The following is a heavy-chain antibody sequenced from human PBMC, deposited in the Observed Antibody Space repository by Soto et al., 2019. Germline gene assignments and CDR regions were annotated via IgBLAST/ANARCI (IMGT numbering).Heavy chain of an antibody. J-gene: IGHJ4*02. D-gene: IGHD3-16*01. CDR3: ASVLGDGYNEPYYFDY. Sequence: QVQLVQSGAEVRKPGSSVKVSCKASGGTFSRHAISWVRQAPGQGLEWMGGIIPIFGTANHAQKFQGRVTIIADESTSTAYMELSSLRSEDTAVYYCASVLGDGYNEPYYFDYWGQGTLVTVSS. CDR2: IIPIFGTA. V-gene: IGHV1-69*01. CDR1: GGTFSRHA.